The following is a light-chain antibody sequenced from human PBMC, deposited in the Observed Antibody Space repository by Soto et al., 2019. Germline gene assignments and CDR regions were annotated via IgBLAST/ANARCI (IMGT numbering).Light chain of an antibody. J-gene: IGKJ1*01. Sequence: SSTLFPRASQSVSNTHVAWYQQRPGQAPRLLIYDASRRDIGVPDRFSGSGSGTDFTLTISGLEPEDGTVYCCHLSGTSPHTFGHVTKV. V-gene: IGKV3-20*01. CDR1: QSVSNTH. CDR3: HLSGTSPHT. CDR2: DAS.